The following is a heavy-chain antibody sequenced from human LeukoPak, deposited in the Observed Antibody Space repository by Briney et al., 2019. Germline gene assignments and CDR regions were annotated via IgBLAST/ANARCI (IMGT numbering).Heavy chain of an antibody. CDR3: ARDLSFGAPVAFDI. D-gene: IGHD3-10*01. CDR2: LSRNSDYI. Sequence: GGSLRLSCAASGFSFSVYAMSWVRQAPGKGLEWVLALSRNSDYIYYADSVGGRFTISRDNAKNSLYLQMNSLRADDTAVYFCARDLSFGAPVAFDIWGQGTMVTVSS. V-gene: IGHV3-21*01. J-gene: IGHJ3*02. CDR1: GFSFSVYA.